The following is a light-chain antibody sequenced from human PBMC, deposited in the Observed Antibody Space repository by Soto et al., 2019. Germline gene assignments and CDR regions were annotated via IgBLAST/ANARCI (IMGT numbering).Light chain of an antibody. V-gene: IGLV1-51*01. J-gene: IGLJ3*02. CDR2: DDT. CDR3: GTWDSSLSAVV. Sequence: QSVLTQPPSVSVAPGQRVTISCSGKSSNIGDNDVAWFRHPPGTAPELLIYDDTKRPSGIPDRISGSKSGTSATLGISGLQTGDEADYYCGTWDSSLSAVVFGGGTQLTVL. CDR1: SSNIGDND.